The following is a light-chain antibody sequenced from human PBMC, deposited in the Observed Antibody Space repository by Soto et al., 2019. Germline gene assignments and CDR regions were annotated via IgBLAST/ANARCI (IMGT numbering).Light chain of an antibody. Sequence: QSALTQPASVSGSPGQSITISCTGTSIDVGGYNYVSWYQQHPGKAPKLMIYEVSNRPSGVSNRFSGSKSVNTASLTISGLKAEDEADYYCSSYTSSSTLVFGGGTKLTV. J-gene: IGLJ2*01. CDR2: EVS. CDR3: SSYTSSSTLV. V-gene: IGLV2-14*01. CDR1: SIDVGGYNY.